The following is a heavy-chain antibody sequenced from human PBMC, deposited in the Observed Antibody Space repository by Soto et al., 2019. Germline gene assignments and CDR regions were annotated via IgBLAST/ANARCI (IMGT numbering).Heavy chain of an antibody. Sequence: ASVKVSCKASGGTFSSYAISWVRQAPGQGLEWMGGIIPIFGTANYAQKFQGRVTITADESTSTAYMELSSLRSEDTAVYYCARDRESYGDLTYYFDYSGQATLVTVSS. J-gene: IGHJ4*02. V-gene: IGHV1-69*13. CDR2: IIPIFGTA. CDR1: GGTFSSYA. D-gene: IGHD4-17*01. CDR3: ARDRESYGDLTYYFDY.